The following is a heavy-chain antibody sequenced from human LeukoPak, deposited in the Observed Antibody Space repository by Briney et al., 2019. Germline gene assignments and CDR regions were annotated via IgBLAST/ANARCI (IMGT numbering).Heavy chain of an antibody. CDR3: AKGGDDYGDYDVLYGMDV. Sequence: GGSLRLSCAASGFTFSSYAMSWVRQAPGKGLEWVSAISGSGGSTYYADSVKGRFTISRDNSKNTLYLQMNSLRAEDTAVYYCAKGGDDYGDYDVLYGMDVWGQGTTVTVSS. J-gene: IGHJ6*02. V-gene: IGHV3-23*01. CDR2: ISGSGGST. CDR1: GFTFSSYA. D-gene: IGHD4-17*01.